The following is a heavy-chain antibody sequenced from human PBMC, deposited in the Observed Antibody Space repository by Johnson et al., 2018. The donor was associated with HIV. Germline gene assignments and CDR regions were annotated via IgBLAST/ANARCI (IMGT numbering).Heavy chain of an antibody. D-gene: IGHD3-22*01. CDR2: IKQDGSEK. V-gene: IGHV3-7*01. Sequence: EQLVESGGGLVQPGGSLRLSCAASGFTFSSYWMSWVRQAPGRGLEWVANIKQDGSEKYYVDSVKGRFTISRDNAKNSLYLQMNSLRAEDTAVYYCARGDYHDSSGYFSDAFDVWGQGTMVTVSS. CDR1: GFTFSSYW. J-gene: IGHJ3*01. CDR3: ARGDYHDSSGYFSDAFDV.